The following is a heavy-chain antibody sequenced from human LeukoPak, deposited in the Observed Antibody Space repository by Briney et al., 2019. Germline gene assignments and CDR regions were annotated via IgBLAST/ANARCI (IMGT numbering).Heavy chain of an antibody. Sequence: SETLSLTCTVSGGSIGNYYWSWIRQPPGKGLEWIGYMYYTGTTNYNPSLKSRVTISVDTSKNQFSLKLSSVTAADTAVYYCARAYPHYDFWSGYSHDAFDIWGQGTMVTVSS. V-gene: IGHV4-59*01. D-gene: IGHD3-3*01. CDR3: ARAYPHYDFWSGYSHDAFDI. CDR1: GGSIGNYY. J-gene: IGHJ3*02. CDR2: MYYTGTT.